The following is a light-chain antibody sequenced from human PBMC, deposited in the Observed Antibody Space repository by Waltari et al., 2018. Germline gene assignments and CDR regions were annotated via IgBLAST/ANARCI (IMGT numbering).Light chain of an antibody. CDR3: QQRSNWPQFT. CDR2: DAS. J-gene: IGKJ3*01. V-gene: IGKV3-11*01. Sequence: EIVLTQSPATLSLSPGGRATLPCRASQSVSSYLAWYQQKPGQAPRLLIYDASNRATGIPARFSGSGSGTDFTLTISSLEPEDFAVYYCQQRSNWPQFTFGPGTKVDIK. CDR1: QSVSSY.